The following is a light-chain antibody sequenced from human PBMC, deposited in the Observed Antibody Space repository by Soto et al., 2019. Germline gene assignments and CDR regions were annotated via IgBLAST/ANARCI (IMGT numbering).Light chain of an antibody. CDR1: QSISTS. CDR3: QYRGHWPC. Sequence: EIVLTQSPATLSLSPGERATLSCRASQSISTSLAWYQQRPGQAPRLLIYEASNRATGTPARFSGSGSGTDSTLTIRSPEPEDFAVYYCQYRGHWPCFGGGTKVESK. V-gene: IGKV3-11*01. CDR2: EAS. J-gene: IGKJ4*01.